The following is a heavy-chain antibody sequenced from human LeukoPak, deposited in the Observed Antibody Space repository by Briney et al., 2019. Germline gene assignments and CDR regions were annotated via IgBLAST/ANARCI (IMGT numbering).Heavy chain of an antibody. Sequence: GASVKVSCKASGYTFTYYYIYWVRQAPGQGLEWMGLINPSGGSTRYAQNFQGRVTMTRDTSTSTVSMELSSLRSEDTAMHYCARGPYSSGWYGLDYWAREPWSPSPQ. J-gene: IGHJ4*02. CDR1: GYTFTYYY. D-gene: IGHD6-19*01. CDR2: INPSGGST. V-gene: IGHV1-46*01. CDR3: ARGPYSSGWYGLDY.